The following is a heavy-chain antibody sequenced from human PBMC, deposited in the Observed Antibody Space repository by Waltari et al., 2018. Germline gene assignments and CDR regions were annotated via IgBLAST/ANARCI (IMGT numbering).Heavy chain of an antibody. CDR3: ARSYGSGSYGDYYYFGMDV. Sequence: QVQLVQSGAEVKKPGSSVKVPCKASGGTFSSHPIGWVRPAPGQGLEWMGGISPIYAISKDAQQFQGRITITADESTSTVYMEVSSLRFEDTAIYYCARSYGSGSYGDYYYFGMDVWGPGTTVTVSS. J-gene: IGHJ6*02. CDR2: ISPIYAIS. CDR1: GGTFSSHP. D-gene: IGHD3-10*01. V-gene: IGHV1-69*12.